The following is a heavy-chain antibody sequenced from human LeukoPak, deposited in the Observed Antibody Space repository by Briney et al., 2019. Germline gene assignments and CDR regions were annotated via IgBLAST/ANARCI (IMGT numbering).Heavy chain of an antibody. V-gene: IGHV4-59*01. D-gene: IGHD1-26*01. Sequence: SETLSLTCTVSGGSIRSYYWSWIRQPPGKGLEWIGYIYYSGSTNYNPSLKSRVTISVDTSKNQFSLKLSSVTAADTAVYYCARDRVGATTGLDYWGQGTLGIVSS. J-gene: IGHJ4*02. CDR3: ARDRVGATTGLDY. CDR2: IYYSGST. CDR1: GGSIRSYY.